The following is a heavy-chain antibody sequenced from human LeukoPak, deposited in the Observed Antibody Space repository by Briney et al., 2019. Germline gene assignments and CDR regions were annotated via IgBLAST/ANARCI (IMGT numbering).Heavy chain of an antibody. D-gene: IGHD4-11*01. Sequence: SETLSLTCTVSGGSISTYYWSWIRQSPGKGLEWIGYIYTSGSTNYIPSLRSRVTISVDTSKNQLSLKLSSVTAADTAVYYCATFYSNSLYFDYWGQGTLVTVSS. J-gene: IGHJ4*02. CDR3: ATFYSNSLYFDY. CDR2: IYTSGST. CDR1: GGSISTYY. V-gene: IGHV4-4*09.